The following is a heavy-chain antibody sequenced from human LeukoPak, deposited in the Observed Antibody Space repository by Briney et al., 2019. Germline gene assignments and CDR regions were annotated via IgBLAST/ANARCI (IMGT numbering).Heavy chain of an antibody. CDR2: ISAYNGNT. V-gene: IGHV1-18*01. J-gene: IGHJ4*02. D-gene: IGHD4-17*01. CDR3: ADGDYPDKYYFDY. CDR1: GYTFTSYG. Sequence: GTSVKVSCKASGYTFTSYGISWVRQAPGQGLEWMGWISAYNGNTNYAQKLQGRVTMTTDTSTSTAYMELSSLRSEDTAVYYCADGDYPDKYYFDYWGQGTLVTVSS.